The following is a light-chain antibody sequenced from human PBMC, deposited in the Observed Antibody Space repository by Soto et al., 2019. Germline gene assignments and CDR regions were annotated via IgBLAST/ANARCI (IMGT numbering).Light chain of an antibody. CDR3: SSYTGSSSYV. J-gene: IGLJ1*01. V-gene: IGLV2-14*01. CDR2: DVS. CDR1: SSDVGGYNY. Sequence: QSALTQPASVSGSPGQSITISCTGTSSDVGGYNYVSWYQQHPGKAPKLMIYDVSNRPSGVPDRFSGSKSGNTASLTISGLQAEDEADYYCSSYTGSSSYVFGTGTKVTVL.